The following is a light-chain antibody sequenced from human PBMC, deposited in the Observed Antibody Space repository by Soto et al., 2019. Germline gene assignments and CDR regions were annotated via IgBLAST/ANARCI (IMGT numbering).Light chain of an antibody. Sequence: EIVLTQSPATLSLSPGERATLSCRASQSVSSYLAWYQQKPGQAPRLLIYDASNRATGIPARFIGSGSGTDFTLTISRLEPEDFAVYYCQYYDKLAKAITFGQGTRLEIK. CDR1: QSVSSY. V-gene: IGKV3-11*01. CDR3: QYYDKLAKAIT. CDR2: DAS. J-gene: IGKJ5*01.